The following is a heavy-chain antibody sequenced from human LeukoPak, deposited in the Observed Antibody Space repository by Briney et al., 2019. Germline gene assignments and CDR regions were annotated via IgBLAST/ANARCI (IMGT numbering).Heavy chain of an antibody. Sequence: TGGSLRLSCAASGFTFNTYAMSWVRQAPGKGLEWVSAVSAGGSSTYYADSVNGRFTISRDNSKNTVYLQMHSLRAEDTALYYCARSYDSSGYYPGGDYWGQGTPVTVSS. D-gene: IGHD3-22*01. J-gene: IGHJ4*02. CDR1: GFTFNTYA. CDR3: ARSYDSSGYYPGGDY. CDR2: VSAGGSST. V-gene: IGHV3-23*01.